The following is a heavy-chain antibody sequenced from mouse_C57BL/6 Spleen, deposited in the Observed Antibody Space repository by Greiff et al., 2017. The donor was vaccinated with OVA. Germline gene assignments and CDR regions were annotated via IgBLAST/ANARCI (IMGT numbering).Heavy chain of an antibody. CDR3: TYGRGGYAMDY. V-gene: IGHV6-3*01. CDR1: GFTFSNYW. Sequence: EVQLVESGGGLVQPGGSMKLSCVASGFTFSNYWMNWVRQSPEKGLEWVAQIRLKSDNYATHYAESVKGRFTISRDDSKSSVYLQMNNLRAEDTGIYYCTYGRGGYAMDYWGQGTSVTVSS. J-gene: IGHJ4*01. CDR2: IRLKSDNYAT. D-gene: IGHD1-1*01.